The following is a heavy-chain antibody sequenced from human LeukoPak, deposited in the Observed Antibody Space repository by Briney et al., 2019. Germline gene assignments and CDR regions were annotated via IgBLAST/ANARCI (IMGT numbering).Heavy chain of an antibody. CDR1: GYSFTSYW. J-gene: IGHJ5*02. CDR3: ARRVGWDFDTSDLRFDP. Sequence: GESLKISCKGSGYSFTSYWIGWVRQMPGKSLEWMGIIYPGDCDTRYSPSFQGQVTISADKSISTAYLQWSSLKASDTAMFYCARRVGWDFDTSDLRFDPWGQGTLVTVSS. CDR2: IYPGDCDT. V-gene: IGHV5-51*01. D-gene: IGHD3-22*01.